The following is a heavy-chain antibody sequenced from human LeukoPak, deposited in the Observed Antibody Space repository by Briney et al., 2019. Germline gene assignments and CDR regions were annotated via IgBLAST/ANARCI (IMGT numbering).Heavy chain of an antibody. D-gene: IGHD6-19*01. CDR1: GFTFSDYA. J-gene: IGHJ4*02. V-gene: IGHV3-30*04. CDR2: ISYDGSNK. Sequence: GRSLRLSCAASGFTFSDYAMHWVRQAPGKGLEWVAVISYDGSNKYYADSVKGRFTISRDNSKNTLYLQMNSLRAEDTAVYYCAGDKTTGGWYEFDYWGQGTLVTVSS. CDR3: AGDKTTGGWYEFDY.